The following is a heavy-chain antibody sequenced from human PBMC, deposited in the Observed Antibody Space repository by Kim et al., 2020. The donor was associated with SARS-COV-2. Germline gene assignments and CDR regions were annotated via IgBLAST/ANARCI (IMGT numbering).Heavy chain of an antibody. CDR3: ARGRVRSGELRGAFDI. V-gene: IGHV3-13*04. D-gene: IGHD3-10*01. J-gene: IGHJ3*02. Sequence: GGSLRLSCAASGFTFSSYDMHWVRQATGKGLEWVSAIGTAGDTYYPGSVKGRFTISRENAKNSLYLQMNSLRAGDTAVYYCARGRVRSGELRGAFDIWGQGTMVTVSS. CDR2: IGTAGDT. CDR1: GFTFSSYD.